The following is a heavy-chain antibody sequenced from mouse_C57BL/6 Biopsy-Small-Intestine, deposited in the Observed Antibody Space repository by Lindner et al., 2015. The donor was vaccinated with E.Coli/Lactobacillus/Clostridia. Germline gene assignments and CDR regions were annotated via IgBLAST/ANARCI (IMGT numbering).Heavy chain of an antibody. Sequence: VQLQESGPEVVKPGASVKLSCKASGYTFTDYIIHWIKQSPGQGLEWVGWIYPGSGNTKYNDKFKDKATMTADKSSNTAYIQLNSLTSEDSAVYFCARSAYYSYYSNSWFAYWGQGTLVSVST. J-gene: IGHJ3*01. CDR1: GYTFTDYI. D-gene: IGHD2-12*01. CDR3: ARSAYYSYYSNSWFAY. CDR2: IYPGSGNT. V-gene: IGHV1-84*01.